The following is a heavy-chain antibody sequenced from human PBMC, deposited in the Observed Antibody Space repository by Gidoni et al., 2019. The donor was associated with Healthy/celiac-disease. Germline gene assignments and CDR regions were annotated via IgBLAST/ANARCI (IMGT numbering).Heavy chain of an antibody. J-gene: IGHJ4*02. V-gene: IGHV4-31*03. CDR2: IYYSGST. Sequence: QVQLQESGPGLVKPSQTLSPPCTVSGGSISSGGYYWSWIRQHPGKGLEWIGYIYYSGSTYYNPSLKSRVTISVDTSKNQFSLKLSSVTAADTAVYYCAREGDSNYIDYWGQGTLVTVSS. D-gene: IGHD4-4*01. CDR3: AREGDSNYIDY. CDR1: GGSISSGGYY.